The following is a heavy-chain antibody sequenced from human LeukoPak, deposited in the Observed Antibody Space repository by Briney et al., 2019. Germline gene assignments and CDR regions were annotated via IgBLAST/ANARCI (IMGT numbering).Heavy chain of an antibody. J-gene: IGHJ4*02. V-gene: IGHV4-4*02. CDR3: ARVLSGSNFDY. Sequence: SETLSLTCTVSGGSISSYYWSWVRQPPEKGLEWIGEIFHSGGTNYNPSLKSRVTISVDKPKNQFSLKLSSVTAVDTAVYYCARVLSGSNFDYWGQGALVTVSS. CDR1: GGSISSYY. D-gene: IGHD3-22*01. CDR2: IFHSGGT.